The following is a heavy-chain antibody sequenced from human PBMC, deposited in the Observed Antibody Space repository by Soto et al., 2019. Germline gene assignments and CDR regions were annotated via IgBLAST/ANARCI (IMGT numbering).Heavy chain of an antibody. CDR2: ISGSGGST. CDR1: GFTFSSYA. J-gene: IGHJ4*02. Sequence: LRLSCAASGFTFSSYAMSWVRQAPGKGLEWVSAISGSGGSTYYADSVKGRFTISRDNSKNTLYLQMNSLRAEDTAVYYCAKDRQWERLEGFDYWGKGTLVTVSS. CDR3: AKDRQWERLEGFDY. V-gene: IGHV3-23*01. D-gene: IGHD1-26*01.